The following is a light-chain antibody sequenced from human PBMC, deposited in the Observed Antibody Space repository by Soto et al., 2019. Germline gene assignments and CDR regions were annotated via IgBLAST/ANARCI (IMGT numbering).Light chain of an antibody. CDR2: AAS. CDR1: QSVSRSS. V-gene: IGKV3-20*01. Sequence: DIVLTQSPGTLSLSPGERATLSCRASQSVSRSSLAWYQQKPGQAPRLLIYAASSRATGIPDKFSGFGSGTKFTLTISRLESEDFAVYYCQQYGSLPITFGQGTRLEIK. J-gene: IGKJ5*01. CDR3: QQYGSLPIT.